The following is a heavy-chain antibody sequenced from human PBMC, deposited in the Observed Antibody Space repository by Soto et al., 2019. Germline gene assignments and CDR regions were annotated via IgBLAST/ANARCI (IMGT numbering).Heavy chain of an antibody. V-gene: IGHV3-9*01. CDR1: GFTFDDYA. J-gene: IGHJ3*02. Sequence: EVQLVESGGGLVQPGRSLRLSCAASGFTFDDYAMHWVRQAPGKGLEWVSGLSWHRGSIGYADSVKGRFTISRDNAKNSLYMQMNSLRAEDTALYYCAKDASGSGWYLDAFDIWGQGKLVTVSS. CDR2: LSWHRGSI. D-gene: IGHD6-19*01. CDR3: AKDASGSGWYLDAFDI.